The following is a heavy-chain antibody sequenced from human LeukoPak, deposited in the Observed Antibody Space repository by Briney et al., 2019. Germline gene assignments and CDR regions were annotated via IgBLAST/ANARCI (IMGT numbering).Heavy chain of an antibody. CDR1: GFTFSSYA. CDR2: ISGSGGST. Sequence: GGSLGLSCAASGFTFSSYAMSWVRQAPGKGLEWVSAISGSGGSTYYADSVKGRFTISRDNSKNTLYLQMNSLRAEDTAVYYCAKDPGGSGWYFDYWGQGTLVTVSS. D-gene: IGHD6-19*01. V-gene: IGHV3-23*01. J-gene: IGHJ4*02. CDR3: AKDPGGSGWYFDY.